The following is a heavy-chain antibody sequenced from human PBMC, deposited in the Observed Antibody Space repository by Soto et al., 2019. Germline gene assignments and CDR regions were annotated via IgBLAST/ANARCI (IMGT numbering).Heavy chain of an antibody. CDR1: GGSFSGYY. CDR3: ASGLSYDILTGYSGWFDP. V-gene: IGHV4-34*01. D-gene: IGHD3-9*01. J-gene: IGHJ5*02. Sequence: SETLSLTCAVYGGSFSGYYWSWIRQPPGKGLEWIGEINHSGSTNYNPSLKSRVTISVDTSKNQFSLKLSSVTAADTAVYYCASGLSYDILTGYSGWFDPWGQGTLVTVSS. CDR2: INHSGST.